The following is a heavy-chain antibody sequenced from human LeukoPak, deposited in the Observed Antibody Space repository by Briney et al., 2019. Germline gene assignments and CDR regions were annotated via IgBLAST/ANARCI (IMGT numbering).Heavy chain of an antibody. J-gene: IGHJ4*02. Sequence: AGGSLRLSCAASGFTFSSYSMNWVRQAPGKGLEWVSSISSSSSYIYYADSVKGRFTISRDNSKNTLYLQMNSLRAEDTAVYYCAKGGGGGYSYGYDYWGQGTLVTVSS. V-gene: IGHV3-21*04. CDR3: AKGGGGGYSYGYDY. CDR2: ISSSSSYI. CDR1: GFTFSSYS. D-gene: IGHD5-18*01.